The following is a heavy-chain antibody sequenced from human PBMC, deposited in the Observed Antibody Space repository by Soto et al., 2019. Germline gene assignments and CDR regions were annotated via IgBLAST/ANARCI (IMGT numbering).Heavy chain of an antibody. V-gene: IGHV3-33*05. CDR1: GFTFRSYV. D-gene: IGHD3-16*01. J-gene: IGHJ4*02. CDR3: ARWGTTGGLDV. CDR2: TSYDGSNN. Sequence: QVQLVESGGGVVPPGTYLSLSCVGSGFTFRSYVIHWVRQAPGKGLEWVALTSYDGSNNFYGDSVKVRFTISRHNSRNTVELQMDSLTFDDTALYYCARWGTTGGLDVWGQGTLVSVSS.